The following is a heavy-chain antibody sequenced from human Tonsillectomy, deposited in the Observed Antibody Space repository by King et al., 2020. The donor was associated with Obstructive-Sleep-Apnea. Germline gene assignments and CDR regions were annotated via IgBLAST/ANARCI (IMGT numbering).Heavy chain of an antibody. Sequence: VQLVESGGGLVKPGGSLRLSCAASGFTFSNAWMSWVRQAPGKGLEWIGRIKRKTDGGTTDYGVFVKDRITISRDDSKNTLYLQVNSLNTEDTAFYYCTTDFRAGRGGGWGQGTLVTVSS. CDR3: TTDFRAGRGGG. CDR2: IKRKTDGGTT. V-gene: IGHV3-15*01. D-gene: IGHD6-19*01. J-gene: IGHJ4*02. CDR1: GFTFSNAW.